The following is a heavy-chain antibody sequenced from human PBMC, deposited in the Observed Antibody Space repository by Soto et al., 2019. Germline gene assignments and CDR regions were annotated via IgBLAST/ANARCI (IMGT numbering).Heavy chain of an antibody. V-gene: IGHV3-21*01. Sequence: EVQLVESGGGLVKPGGSLRLSCSASGFSFSNYAMSWVRQAPGQGLEWVSSVTSTSQTYYVDSVKGRFTISRDNAMNSLYLQMNSLRAEDTAVYYCTRRDREASGGHYSEYWGQGTQVTVSS. J-gene: IGHJ4*02. CDR1: GFSFSNYA. CDR2: VTSTSQT. D-gene: IGHD3-22*01. CDR3: TRRDREASGGHYSEY.